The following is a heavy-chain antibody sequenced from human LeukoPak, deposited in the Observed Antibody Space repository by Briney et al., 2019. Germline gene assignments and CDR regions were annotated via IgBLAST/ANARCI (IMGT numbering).Heavy chain of an antibody. J-gene: IGHJ4*02. D-gene: IGHD1-7*01. CDR2: ISGGGGST. CDR3: AKDHAGGWNYVSIFFDY. V-gene: IGHV3-23*01. Sequence: GGSLRLSCAASGFTFSYYYMGWVRQAPGKGLEWVSAISGGGGSTYYADSVKGRFTISRDNSKNTLYLQMNSLRAEDTAVYYCAKDHAGGWNYVSIFFDYWGQGTLVTVSS. CDR1: GFTFSYYY.